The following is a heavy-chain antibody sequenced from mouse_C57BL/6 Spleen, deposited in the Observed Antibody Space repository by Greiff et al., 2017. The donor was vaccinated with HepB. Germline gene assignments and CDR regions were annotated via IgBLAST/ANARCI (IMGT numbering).Heavy chain of an antibody. V-gene: IGHV5-6*01. D-gene: IGHD1-1*01. CDR1: GFTFSSYG. Sequence: EVNVVESGGDLVKPGGSLKLSCAASGFTFSSYGMSWVRQTPDKRLEWVATISSGGSYTYYPDSVKGRFTISRDNAKNTLYLQMSSLKSEDTAMYYCASHITTVVAAQYQNYFDYWGQGTTLTVSS. CDR2: ISSGGSYT. CDR3: ASHITTVVAAQYQNYFDY. J-gene: IGHJ2*01.